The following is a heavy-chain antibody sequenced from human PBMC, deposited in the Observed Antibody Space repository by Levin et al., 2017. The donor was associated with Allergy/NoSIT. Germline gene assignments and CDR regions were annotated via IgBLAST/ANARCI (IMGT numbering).Heavy chain of an antibody. D-gene: IGHD5-18*01. CDR2: ISYDGNNK. CDR1: GFTFTSYA. CDR3: ARARGYSYGGSFDY. J-gene: IGHJ4*02. Sequence: GGSLRLSCAASGFTFTSYAMHWVRQAPGKGLEWVAVISYDGNNKYYADSVKGRFTISRDNSKNRLYLQMNSLRAEDTAVYYCARARGYSYGGSFDYWGQGTLVTISS. V-gene: IGHV3-30-3*01.